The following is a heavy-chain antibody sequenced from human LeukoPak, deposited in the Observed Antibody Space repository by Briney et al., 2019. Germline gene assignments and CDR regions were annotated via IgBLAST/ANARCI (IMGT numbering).Heavy chain of an antibody. CDR3: TRVGYIDEGIDY. Sequence: GGSLRLSCVASGFPFSSYWMTWVRQAPGKGLEWVANIKQDGSKESYVDSVKGRFTISRDNARNSLYLQMNSLRAEDTAIYYCTRVGYIDEGIDYWGQGTLVTVSS. CDR1: GFPFSSYW. V-gene: IGHV3-7*04. CDR2: IKQDGSKE. D-gene: IGHD5-24*01. J-gene: IGHJ4*02.